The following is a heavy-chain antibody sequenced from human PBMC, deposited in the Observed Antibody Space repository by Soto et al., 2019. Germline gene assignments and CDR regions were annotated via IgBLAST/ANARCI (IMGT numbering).Heavy chain of an antibody. J-gene: IGHJ6*02. CDR2: ISSSGSTI. Sequence: QPGGSLRLSCAASGFTFSSYEMNWVRQAPGKGLEWVSYISSSGSTIYYADSVKGRFTISRDNAKNSLYLQMNSLRAEDTAVYYCAREYYDFWSGYFEGAYSDYGMDVWGQGTTVTVSS. CDR3: AREYYDFWSGYFEGAYSDYGMDV. CDR1: GFTFSSYE. V-gene: IGHV3-48*03. D-gene: IGHD3-3*01.